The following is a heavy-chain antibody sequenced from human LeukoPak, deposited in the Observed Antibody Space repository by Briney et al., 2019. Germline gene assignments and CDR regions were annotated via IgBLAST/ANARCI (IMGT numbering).Heavy chain of an antibody. D-gene: IGHD3-16*01. J-gene: IGHJ6*03. CDR2: IYTSGST. V-gene: IGHV4-61*02. CDR3: ARASGGVPHFYYYMDV. CDR1: GGSISSGSYY. Sequence: PSETLSLTCTVSGGSISSGSYYWSWIRQPAGKGLEWIGRIYTSGSTNYNPSLKSRVTISVDTSKNQFSLKLSSVTAADTAVYYCARASGGVPHFYYYMDVWGKGTTVTISS.